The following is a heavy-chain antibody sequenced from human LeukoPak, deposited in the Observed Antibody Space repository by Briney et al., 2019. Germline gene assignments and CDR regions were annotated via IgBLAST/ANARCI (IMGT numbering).Heavy chain of an antibody. Sequence: GGSLRLSCAASGFTFSTYWMSWVRQAPGKGLEWVANIQQDGSEKYYVDSVKGRFTISRDNAKNSLYLQMNSLRAEDTAVYYCAREPSTWVVSSSWFAFDYWGQGTLVTVSS. J-gene: IGHJ4*02. V-gene: IGHV3-7*01. CDR1: GFTFSTYW. D-gene: IGHD6-13*01. CDR3: AREPSTWVVSSSWFAFDY. CDR2: IQQDGSEK.